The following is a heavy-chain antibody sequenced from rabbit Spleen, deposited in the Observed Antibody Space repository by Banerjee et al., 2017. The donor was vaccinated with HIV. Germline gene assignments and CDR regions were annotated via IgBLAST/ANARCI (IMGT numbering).Heavy chain of an antibody. Sequence: QEQLVESGGGLVQPGGSLKLSCKASGFDFSSYGVSWVRQAPGQGLEWIACIYAGSSGSTYSATWAKGRFTISKTSATTVTLQMTSLTAADTATYFCARDTGTSFSTYGMDLWGQGTLVTVS. V-gene: IGHV1S45*01. CDR3: ARDTGTSFSTYGMDL. CDR1: GFDFSSYG. D-gene: IGHD7-1*01. CDR2: IYAGSSGST. J-gene: IGHJ6*01.